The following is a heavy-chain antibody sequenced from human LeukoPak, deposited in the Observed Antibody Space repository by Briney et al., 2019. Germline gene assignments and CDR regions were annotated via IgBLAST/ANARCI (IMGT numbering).Heavy chain of an antibody. CDR1: GFTFSVSA. D-gene: IGHD1-1*01. CDR2: IRSKVNKYGT. J-gene: IGHJ3*02. V-gene: IGHV3-73*01. Sequence: PGGSLRLSCAASGFTFSVSAMHWVRQASGKGLEWVGRIRSKVNKYGTTYAASVKGRFTISRDDSKNTAYLQMNSLKTEDTAVYYCARGRYWTPIWGQGTMVTVSS. CDR3: ARGRYWTPI.